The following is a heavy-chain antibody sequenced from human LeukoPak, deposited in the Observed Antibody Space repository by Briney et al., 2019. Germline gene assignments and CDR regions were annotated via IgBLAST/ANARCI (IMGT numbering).Heavy chain of an antibody. CDR1: GFTFGDHY. D-gene: IGHD6-19*01. J-gene: IGHJ4*02. Sequence: GGSLRLSCAASGFTFGDHYMDWVRQAPGKGLEWVSTISGSGGSTYYADSVKGRFTISRDNSKNTLYLQMNSLRAEDTAVYYCAKMVHTEQWLVPFDYWGQGTLVTVSS. CDR2: ISGSGGST. V-gene: IGHV3-23*01. CDR3: AKMVHTEQWLVPFDY.